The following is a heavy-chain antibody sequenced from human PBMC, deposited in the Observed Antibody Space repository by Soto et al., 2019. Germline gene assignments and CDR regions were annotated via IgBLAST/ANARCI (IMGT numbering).Heavy chain of an antibody. CDR3: ARVTWELWALDY. CDR2: ISAYNGNT. J-gene: IGHJ4*02. V-gene: IGHV1-18*01. Sequence: AAVRVACKGSGKSLTSYGISWVRQAPGQGLEWMGWISAYNGNTNYAQKLQGRVTMTTDTSTSTAYMELRSLRSDDTAVYYCARVTWELWALDYWGQGTLVTVSS. CDR1: GKSLTSYG. D-gene: IGHD1-26*01.